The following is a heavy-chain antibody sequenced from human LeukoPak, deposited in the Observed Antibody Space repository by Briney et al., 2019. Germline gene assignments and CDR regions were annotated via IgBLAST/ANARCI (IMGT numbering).Heavy chain of an antibody. CDR2: ISSSSSYI. J-gene: IGHJ4*02. Sequence: GGSLRLSCAASGFTFSSYSMNWVRQAPGKGLEWVSSISSSSSYIYYADSVKGRFTISRDNAKNSLYLRMNSLRAEDTAVYYCAKGGDWNDVPFDYWGQGTLVTVSS. D-gene: IGHD1-1*01. CDR1: GFTFSSYS. V-gene: IGHV3-21*01. CDR3: AKGGDWNDVPFDY.